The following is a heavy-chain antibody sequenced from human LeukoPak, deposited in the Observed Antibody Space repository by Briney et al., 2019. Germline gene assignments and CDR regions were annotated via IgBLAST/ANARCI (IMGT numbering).Heavy chain of an antibody. CDR2: IYSGGST. CDR3: ATMVRGVWHFDH. Sequence: PGGSLRLSCAASGFTVSSNYMSWVRQAPGKGLEWVSVIYSGGSTYYADSVKGRFTISRDNSKNTLYLQMNSLRAEDTAVYYCATMVRGVWHFDHWGQGTLVTVSS. CDR1: GFTVSSNY. V-gene: IGHV3-53*01. D-gene: IGHD3-10*01. J-gene: IGHJ4*02.